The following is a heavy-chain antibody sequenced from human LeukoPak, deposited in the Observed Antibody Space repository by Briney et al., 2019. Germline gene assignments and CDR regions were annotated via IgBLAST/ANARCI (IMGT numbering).Heavy chain of an antibody. J-gene: IGHJ2*01. CDR1: GGSFSGYY. D-gene: IGHD3-9*01. V-gene: IGHV4-34*01. CDR2: INHSGST. CDR3: ARNRPRYDILTGYYKPDWYFDL. Sequence: SETLSLTCAVYGGSFSGYYWSWIRQPPGKGLEWIGEINHSGSTNYNPSLKGRVTISVDTSKNQFSLKLSSVTAADTAVYYCARNRPRYDILTGYYKPDWYFDLWGRGTLVTVSS.